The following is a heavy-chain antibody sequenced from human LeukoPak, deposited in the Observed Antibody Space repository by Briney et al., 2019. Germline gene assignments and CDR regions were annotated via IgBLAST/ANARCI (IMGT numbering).Heavy chain of an antibody. CDR1: GGSISSYY. CDR2: IYYSGST. V-gene: IGHV4-59*01. CDR3: ASDYCSGGSCYAMA. Sequence: SETLSLTCTVSGGSISSYYWSWIRQPPGKGLEWIGYIYYSGSTNYNPSLKSRVTISVDTSKNQFSLKLSSVTAADTAGYYCASDYCSGGSCYAMAWGQGTLVTVSS. D-gene: IGHD2-15*01. J-gene: IGHJ5*02.